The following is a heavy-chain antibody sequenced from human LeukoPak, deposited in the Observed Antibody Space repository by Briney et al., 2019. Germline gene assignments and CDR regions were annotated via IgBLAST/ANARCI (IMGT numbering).Heavy chain of an antibody. D-gene: IGHD6-6*01. J-gene: IGHJ4*02. CDR1: GGSFSGYY. CDR3: ARARSIWHGGYFDY. CDR2: INHSGST. Sequence: PSETLSLTCAVYGGSFSGYYWSWIRQPPGKGLEWIGEINHSGSTNYNPSLKSRVTISVDTSKNQFSLKLSSVTAADTAVYYCARARSIWHGGYFDYWGQGTLVTVSS. V-gene: IGHV4-34*01.